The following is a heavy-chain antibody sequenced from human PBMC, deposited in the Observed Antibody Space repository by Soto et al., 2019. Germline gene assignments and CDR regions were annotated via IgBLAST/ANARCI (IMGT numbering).Heavy chain of an antibody. CDR1: GYTFTSYG. J-gene: IGHJ6*02. CDR2: ISAYNGNT. CDR3: ARGTGGWYYYYYYGMDV. V-gene: IGHV1-18*01. D-gene: IGHD6-19*01. Sequence: QVQLVQSGAEVKKPGASVKVSCKASGYTFTSYGISWVRQAPGQGLEWMGWISAYNGNTNYAQKLQGRVTMTTDTSTSTAYMELRSLRSYDTAVYYCARGTGGWYYYYYYGMDVWGQGTTVTVSS.